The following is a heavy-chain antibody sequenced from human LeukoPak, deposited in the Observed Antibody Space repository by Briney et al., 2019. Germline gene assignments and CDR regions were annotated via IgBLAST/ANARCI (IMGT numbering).Heavy chain of an antibody. Sequence: QMQLQESGPGLVKPSQTLSLTCTVSGGSISNRDYYWSWIRQPPGKGLEWIGYIYYSGPTYYTPSLKSRLTISVDTSKNQFSLKLSSVTAADTAVYYCARVVRWFDPWGQGTLVTVSS. CDR1: GGSISNRDYY. CDR2: IYYSGPT. J-gene: IGHJ5*02. V-gene: IGHV4-30-4*08. CDR3: ARVVRWFDP.